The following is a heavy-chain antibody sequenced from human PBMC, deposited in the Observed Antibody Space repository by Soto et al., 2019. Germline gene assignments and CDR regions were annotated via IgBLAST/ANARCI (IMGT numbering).Heavy chain of an antibody. CDR3: AREDYNWNDYYYYGMDV. V-gene: IGHV1-2*02. CDR2: IKSNSGGT. D-gene: IGHD1-1*01. J-gene: IGHJ6*02. CDR1: RNSFIDYY. Sequence: QVELVQSGAEVRKPGASVKVSCKASRNSFIDYYIHWVRQAPGQGLEWMGWIKSNSGGTKYAQRFQGRVTMTRDTSISTNYMELSRLKSDDTAVYYCAREDYNWNDYYYYGMDVWGQGTTVIVSS.